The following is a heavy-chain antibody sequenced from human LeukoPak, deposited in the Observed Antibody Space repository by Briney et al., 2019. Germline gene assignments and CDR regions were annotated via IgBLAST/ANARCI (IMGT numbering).Heavy chain of an antibody. CDR1: AGSISSYY. V-gene: IGHV4-4*07. J-gene: IGHJ3*02. D-gene: IGHD3-22*01. Sequence: PSETLSLTCKIPAGSISSYYWSWIRQPAGKGLEWIGRIYTSGSTYYNPSLKSRVTVSLDTSKNQFSLKLSSVTAADTAVYYCARDGGYYDSSGYAPPPDAFDIWGQGTMVTVSS. CDR2: IYTSGST. CDR3: ARDGGYYDSSGYAPPPDAFDI.